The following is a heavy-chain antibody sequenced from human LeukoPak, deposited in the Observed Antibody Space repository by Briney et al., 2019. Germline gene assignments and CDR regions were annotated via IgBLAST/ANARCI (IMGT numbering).Heavy chain of an antibody. CDR1: GGSIISSTYY. J-gene: IGHJ5*02. CDR3: ARDNGNNWFDP. CDR2: MYYSGSP. V-gene: IGHV4-39*07. D-gene: IGHD3-16*02. Sequence: SETLSLTCSVSGGSIISSTYYWGCIRQSPGKGMVWIASMYYSGSPYYNPSLQSRVTISVDTSKNQFFLKLSSVTAADTAVYYCARDNGNNWFDPWGRGTLVTVSS.